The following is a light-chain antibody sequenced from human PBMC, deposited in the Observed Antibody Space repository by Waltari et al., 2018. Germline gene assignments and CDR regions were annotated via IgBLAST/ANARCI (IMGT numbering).Light chain of an antibody. CDR2: DAS. CDR3: QQYDNPLLT. CDR1: QDISNY. J-gene: IGKJ4*01. V-gene: IGKV1-33*01. Sequence: DIQMTQSPSSLSASVGDRVTITCQASQDISNYLNWYQQKPGKAPKLLIYDASNLETGVPSRFSGSGSGTDFTFTISSLQPEDIATYYCQQYDNPLLTFGGGIKVEIK.